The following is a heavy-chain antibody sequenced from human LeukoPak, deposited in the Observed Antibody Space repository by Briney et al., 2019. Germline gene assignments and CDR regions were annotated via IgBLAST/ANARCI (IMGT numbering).Heavy chain of an antibody. Sequence: GGSLRLSCAASGFTFSSYSMNWVRQAPGKGLEWVANIKQDGSEKYYVDSVKGRFTISRDNAKNSLYLQMNSLRAEDTAVYYCARAGVPNYYYYYMDVWGKGTTVTVSS. J-gene: IGHJ6*03. D-gene: IGHD3-10*01. CDR3: ARAGVPNYYYYYMDV. V-gene: IGHV3-7*01. CDR1: GFTFSSYS. CDR2: IKQDGSEK.